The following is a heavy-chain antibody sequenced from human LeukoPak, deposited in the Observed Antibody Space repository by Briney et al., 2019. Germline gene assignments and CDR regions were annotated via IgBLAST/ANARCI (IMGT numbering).Heavy chain of an antibody. CDR2: ISAYTGNT. CDR3: ARGAVRWPYSSGSSKHFDY. CDR1: GYTFTSYG. Sequence: ASVTVSCKASGYTFTSYGISCVRQPPGQGLERMGWISAYTGNTNCAQKLQGRVTMTTDTSTSTAYMELRSLRSDDTAVYYCARGAVRWPYSSGSSKHFDYWGQGTLVTVSS. J-gene: IGHJ4*02. V-gene: IGHV1-18*01. D-gene: IGHD6-19*01.